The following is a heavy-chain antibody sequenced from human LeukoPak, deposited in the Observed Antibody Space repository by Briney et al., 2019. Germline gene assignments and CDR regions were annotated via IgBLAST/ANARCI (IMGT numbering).Heavy chain of an antibody. Sequence: GGSLRLSCAASGFTFSYYSMSWVRQAPGKGLEWVGRIKSKTDGGTTDYAAPVKGRFTISRDDSKNTLYLQMNSLKTEDTAVYYCTTDLQQLFHFDYWGQGTLVTVSS. CDR1: GFTFSYYS. CDR3: TTDLQQLFHFDY. CDR2: IKSKTDGGTT. D-gene: IGHD6-13*01. V-gene: IGHV3-15*01. J-gene: IGHJ4*02.